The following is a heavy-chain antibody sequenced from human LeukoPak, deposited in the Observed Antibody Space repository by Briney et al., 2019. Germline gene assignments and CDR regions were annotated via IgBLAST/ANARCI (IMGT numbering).Heavy chain of an antibody. V-gene: IGHV1-8*03. CDR2: MNPNSGNT. Sequence: ASVKVSCKASGYTFTSYDINWVRQATGQGLEWMGWMNPNSGNTGYAQKFQGRVTITRNTSISTAYMELSSLRSEDTAVYYCARVATVCNFDYWGQGTLVTVSS. CDR3: ARVATVCNFDY. D-gene: IGHD4-17*01. J-gene: IGHJ4*02. CDR1: GYTFTSYD.